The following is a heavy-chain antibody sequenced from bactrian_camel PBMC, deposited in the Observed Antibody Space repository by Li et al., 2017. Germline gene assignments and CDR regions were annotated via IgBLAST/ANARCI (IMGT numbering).Heavy chain of an antibody. Sequence: VQLVESGGGAVQAGGSLKLSCVSSGYTYSHKCLAWFRQAPGKEREGVAVISTRGRRSSYADSAKGRFTISQDNAKNTIYLQMNNMTLEDTAMYYCTLDTPPCVLETLGRFEYAYRGQGTQVTVS. CDR3: TLDTPPCVLETLGRFEYAY. V-gene: IGHV3S42*01. J-gene: IGHJ4*01. D-gene: IGHD1*01. CDR1: GYTYSHKC. CDR2: ISTRGRRS.